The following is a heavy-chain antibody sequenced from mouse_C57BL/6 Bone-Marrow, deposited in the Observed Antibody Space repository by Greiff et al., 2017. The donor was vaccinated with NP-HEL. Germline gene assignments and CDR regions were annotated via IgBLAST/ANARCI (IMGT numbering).Heavy chain of an antibody. CDR3: GRGGKGYWYFAV. V-gene: IGHV14-2*01. Sequence: VQLQQSGAELVKPGASVKLSCTASGFNFTDYYMHWVKQRTEQGLEWIGRIDPEDGETNYAPKFQGKATLTADTSSNTAYLQLSSLTSEDTAVYYCGRGGKGYWYFAVWGTGTTVTVSA. CDR1: GFNFTDYY. J-gene: IGHJ1*03. CDR2: IDPEDGET.